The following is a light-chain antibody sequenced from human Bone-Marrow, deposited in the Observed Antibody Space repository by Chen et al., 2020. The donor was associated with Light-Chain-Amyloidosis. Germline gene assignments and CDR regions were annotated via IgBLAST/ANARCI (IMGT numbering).Light chain of an antibody. V-gene: IGLV2-14*03. CDR3: SSYTSSSTLWV. J-gene: IGLJ3*02. CDR1: SSDVGGYNY. Sequence: QSALTQPASVSGSPGQSITISCTGTSSDVGGYNYVSWYQQHPGKAPKLMIYDVSNRPSGVSKRFSGSNSGNTASLTISGLQAEDEADYYCSSYTSSSTLWVFGGGTKLTVL. CDR2: DVS.